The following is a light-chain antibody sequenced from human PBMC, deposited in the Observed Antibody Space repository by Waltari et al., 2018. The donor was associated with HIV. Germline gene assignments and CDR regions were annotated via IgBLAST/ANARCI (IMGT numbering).Light chain of an antibody. Sequence: QSVLPQSPSASGTPGPRVTLSCSGSSSTIGSNYVYWYQQLPGTAPKLLLYRNNQRPSGVPDRFSGSKSGTSASLAISGLRSEDEAHYYCATWTDSLSGVVFGGGTKLRVL. J-gene: IGLJ2*01. CDR1: SSTIGSNY. V-gene: IGLV1-47*01. CDR2: RNN. CDR3: ATWTDSLSGVV.